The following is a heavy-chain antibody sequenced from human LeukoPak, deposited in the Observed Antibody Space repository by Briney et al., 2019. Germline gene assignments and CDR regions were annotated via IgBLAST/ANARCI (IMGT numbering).Heavy chain of an antibody. CDR2: ISNNGTT. V-gene: IGHV4-61*02. CDR1: GGSISSGSYY. D-gene: IGHD1-26*01. Sequence: PSQTLSLTCTVSGGSISSGSYYWTWIRQPAGKGLEWIGRISNNGTTNYNPSLKSRVTMSVDTSRNQFSLNLNSVTAADTAIYYCARWDGDPWGQGTLVTVSS. J-gene: IGHJ5*02. CDR3: ARWDGDP.